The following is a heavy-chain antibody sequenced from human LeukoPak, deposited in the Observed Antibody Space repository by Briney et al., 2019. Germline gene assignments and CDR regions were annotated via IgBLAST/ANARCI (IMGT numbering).Heavy chain of an antibody. J-gene: IGHJ4*02. CDR2: VYYSGST. Sequence: SETLSLTCTVSGGSIGSYYWSWIRQPPGKGLEWIGYVYYSGSTYYNPSLKSRVTISVDTSKNQFSLKLSSVTAADTAVYYCARDYGSGSYYPSFDYWGQGTLVTVSS. V-gene: IGHV4-59*12. D-gene: IGHD3-10*01. CDR3: ARDYGSGSYYPSFDY. CDR1: GGSIGSYY.